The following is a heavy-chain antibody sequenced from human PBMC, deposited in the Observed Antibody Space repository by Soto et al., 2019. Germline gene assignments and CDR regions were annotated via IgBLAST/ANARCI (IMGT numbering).Heavy chain of an antibody. V-gene: IGHV3-33*01. J-gene: IGHJ4*02. Sequence: GGSLRLSCAASGFTFSSYGMHWVRQAPGKGLEWVAVIWYDGSNKYYADSVKGRFTISRDNSKNTLYLQMNSLRAEDTAVYYCARDGGQQWLDPYYFDYWGQGTLVTVSS. CDR2: IWYDGSNK. D-gene: IGHD6-19*01. CDR3: ARDGGQQWLDPYYFDY. CDR1: GFTFSSYG.